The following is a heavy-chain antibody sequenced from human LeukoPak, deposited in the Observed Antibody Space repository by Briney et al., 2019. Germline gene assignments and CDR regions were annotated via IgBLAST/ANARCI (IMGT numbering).Heavy chain of an antibody. V-gene: IGHV3-66*01. Sequence: PGGSLRLSCAASGFTVSSNYMSWVRQAPGKGLEWVSVIYSGGSTYYADSVKGRFTISRDNSKNTLYLQMNSLRAEDTAVYYCARGVGATWAPYYFDYWGQGTLVTVSS. J-gene: IGHJ4*02. CDR1: GFTVSSNY. CDR3: ARGVGATWAPYYFDY. CDR2: IYSGGST. D-gene: IGHD1-26*01.